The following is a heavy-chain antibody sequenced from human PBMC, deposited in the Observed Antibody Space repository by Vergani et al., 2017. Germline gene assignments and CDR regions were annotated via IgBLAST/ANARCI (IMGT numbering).Heavy chain of an antibody. CDR3: ARGASYFDSGGYADT. D-gene: IGHD3-22*01. CDR1: GYTFSNYY. V-gene: IGHV1-46*01. CDR2: INPSGGHT. J-gene: IGHJ5*02. Sequence: QVQVVQSGAEVKKSGASVKVSCKTSGYTFSNYYMHWVRQAPGQGLEWMGIINPSGGHTNYAQKFQGRVTMTRDTSTSTVYMELSSLRSEDTAIYYCARGASYFDSGGYADTWGQGTLVTVS.